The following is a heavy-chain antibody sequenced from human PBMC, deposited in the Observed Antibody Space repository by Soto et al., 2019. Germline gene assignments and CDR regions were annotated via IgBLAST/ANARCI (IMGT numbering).Heavy chain of an antibody. CDR1: GYTLTELS. CDR2: FDPEDGET. J-gene: IGHJ4*02. D-gene: IGHD4-17*01. V-gene: IGHV1-24*01. Sequence: ASVKVSCKVSGYTLTELSMHWVRQAPGKGLEWMGGFDPEDGETIYAQKFQGRVTMTEDTSTDTAYMELSSLRSEDTAVYYCATPATMTTVTTFDYWGQGTLVTVPS. CDR3: ATPATMTTVTTFDY.